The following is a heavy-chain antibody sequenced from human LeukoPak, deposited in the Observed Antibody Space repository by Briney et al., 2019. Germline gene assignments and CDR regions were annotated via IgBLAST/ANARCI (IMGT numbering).Heavy chain of an antibody. Sequence: SETLSLTCTVSGGSISTYYWSLIRQPAGKGLEWIGRIYASGNTNYNPSLKSRVTMSLDTSKNQFSLRLPSVTAADTAVYYCAREYSRSSGYNAFDVWGQGTTVTVSS. D-gene: IGHD6-6*01. V-gene: IGHV4-4*07. CDR1: GGSISTYY. CDR3: AREYSRSSGYNAFDV. CDR2: IYASGNT. J-gene: IGHJ3*01.